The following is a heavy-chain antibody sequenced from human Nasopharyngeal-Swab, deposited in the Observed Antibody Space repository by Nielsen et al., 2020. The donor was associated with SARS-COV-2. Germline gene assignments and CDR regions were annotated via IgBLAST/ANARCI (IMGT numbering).Heavy chain of an antibody. J-gene: IGHJ5*02. D-gene: IGHD3-3*01. V-gene: IGHV4-59*01. CDR3: ARDRTIFGVVQGWFDP. Sequence: WIRQPPGKGLEWIGYIYYSGSTNYNPSLKSRVTISVDTYKNQFSLKLSSVTAADTAVYYCARDRTIFGVVQGWFDPWGQGTLVTVSS. CDR2: IYYSGST.